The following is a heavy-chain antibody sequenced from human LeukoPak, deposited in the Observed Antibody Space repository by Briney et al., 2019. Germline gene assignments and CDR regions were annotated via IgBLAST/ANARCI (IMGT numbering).Heavy chain of an antibody. CDR1: GYTFTSYA. V-gene: IGHV1-3*01. CDR3: ASMVRGVNDFDY. CDR2: INAGNGNT. D-gene: IGHD3-10*01. Sequence: ASVKVSCKASGYTFTSYAMHWVRQAPGQRLEWMGWINAGNGNTEYSQKFQGRVTITRDTSASTAYMELSSLRSEDTAVYYCASMVRGVNDFDYWGQGTLVTVSS. J-gene: IGHJ4*02.